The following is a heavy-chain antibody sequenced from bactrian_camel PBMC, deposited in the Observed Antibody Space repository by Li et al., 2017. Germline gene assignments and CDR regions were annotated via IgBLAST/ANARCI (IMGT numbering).Heavy chain of an antibody. Sequence: VQLVESGGSSLQAGGSLTLTCAASGYAMRDLSDTCMGWFRQTPGNERETLAHFDSDRRALYADSVKGRFTISKDKAKNIVYLQMNDLKPEDTGMYYCAAGWRVTRTAWHYKDDYTNWGQGTQVTVS. CDR3: AAGWRVTRTAWHYKDDYTN. V-gene: IGHV3S53*01. CDR1: GYAMRDLSDTC. J-gene: IGHJ4*01. D-gene: IGHD1*01. CDR2: FDSDRRA.